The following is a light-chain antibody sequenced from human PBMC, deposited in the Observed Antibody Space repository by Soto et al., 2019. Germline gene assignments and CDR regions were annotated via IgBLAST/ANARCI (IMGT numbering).Light chain of an antibody. CDR2: DVS. CDR3: SSCTSSSTR. J-gene: IGLJ1*01. V-gene: IGLV2-14*01. Sequence: QSVLTQPASVSGSPGQSITISCTGTSSDVGGFNYVSWYQQHPGKAPKLMIYDVSNRPSGVSNRFSGSKSGNTASLTISGLQAEDEADYYCSSCTSSSTRFGTGTKVTVL. CDR1: SSDVGGFNY.